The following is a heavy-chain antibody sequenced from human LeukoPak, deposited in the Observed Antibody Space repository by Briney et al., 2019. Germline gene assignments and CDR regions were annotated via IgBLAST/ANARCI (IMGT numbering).Heavy chain of an antibody. D-gene: IGHD5-12*01. J-gene: IGHJ4*02. Sequence: PSETLSLTCAVYGGSFSGYYWSWIRQPPGKGLEWIGEINHSGSTNYNPSLKSRVTISVDKSKNQFSLKLSSVTAADTAVYYCARDRVGVSAYDSLFDYWGQGTLVTVSS. CDR2: INHSGST. V-gene: IGHV4-34*01. CDR3: ARDRVGVSAYDSLFDY. CDR1: GGSFSGYY.